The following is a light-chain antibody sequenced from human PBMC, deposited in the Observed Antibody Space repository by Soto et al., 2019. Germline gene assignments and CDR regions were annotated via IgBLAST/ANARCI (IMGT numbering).Light chain of an antibody. Sequence: QSALTQPASXXXXXGQSITISCTGTSSDVGGYNYSSWYQQHPGKAPKLIIYEVNNRPSGVSNRFSGSKSGNTASLTISRLQAEDEADYYCSSYTSTTTLWVFGGGTKLTVL. V-gene: IGLV2-14*01. CDR3: SSYTSTTTLWV. CDR1: SSDVGGYNY. CDR2: EVN. J-gene: IGLJ3*02.